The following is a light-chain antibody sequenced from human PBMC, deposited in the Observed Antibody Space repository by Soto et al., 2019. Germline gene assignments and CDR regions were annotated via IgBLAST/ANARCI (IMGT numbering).Light chain of an antibody. Sequence: EIVLAQSPGTVSLSPGERATLSFSASQSVTSTYLAWYQQRPGQAPRLLIYGASTRASGVPARFSGSGSGTEFTLTISSLQSEDSAVYYCHQYNNWWTFGQGTKVDIK. V-gene: IGKV3-15*01. CDR1: QSVTSTY. CDR3: HQYNNWWT. J-gene: IGKJ1*01. CDR2: GAS.